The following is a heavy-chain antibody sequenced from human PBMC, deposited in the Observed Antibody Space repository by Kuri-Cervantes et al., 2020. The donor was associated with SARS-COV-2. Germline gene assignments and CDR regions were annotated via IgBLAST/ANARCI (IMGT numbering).Heavy chain of an antibody. Sequence: ASVKVSCKASGYTFTGYYMHWVRQAPGQGLEWMGWIHPNSGDTNYAQNFQGWVTMTRDTSISTAYMELSRLRSDDTAVYYCATSGTSTDHYFDYWGQGTLVTVSS. CDR1: GYTFTGYY. CDR2: IHPNSGDT. D-gene: IGHD1-14*01. V-gene: IGHV1-2*04. J-gene: IGHJ4*02. CDR3: ATSGTSTDHYFDY.